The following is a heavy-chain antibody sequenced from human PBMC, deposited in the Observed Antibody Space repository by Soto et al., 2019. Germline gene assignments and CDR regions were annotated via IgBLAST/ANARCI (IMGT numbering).Heavy chain of an antibody. D-gene: IGHD2-15*01. J-gene: IGHJ6*04. Sequence: QGQLVQSGAEVKKPGASVKVPCKASGFTFTNYFFHCVRQATRLGLEWMGIISPYDGRTNYVQSLQGRITRTSDTSTSTVYRELSRLRSEDKAVYYCARGDSRGSCGFYSCYGMDVWGDGTTVTVSS. CDR3: ARGDSRGSCGFYSCYGMDV. CDR2: ISPYDGRT. CDR1: GFTFTNYF. V-gene: IGHV1-46*01.